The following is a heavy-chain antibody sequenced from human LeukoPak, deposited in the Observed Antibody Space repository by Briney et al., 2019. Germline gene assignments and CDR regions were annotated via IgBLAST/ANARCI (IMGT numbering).Heavy chain of an antibody. CDR1: GFTFSSYW. D-gene: IGHD5-12*01. Sequence: PGGSLRLFCAASGFTFSSYWMSWVRQAPGKGLEWVANIKQDGSEKYYVDSVKGRFTISRDNAKNSLYLQMNSLRAEDTVVYYCARGMNSGYDLTSFRFDYWGQGTLVTVSS. CDR2: IKQDGSEK. J-gene: IGHJ4*02. V-gene: IGHV3-7*04. CDR3: ARGMNSGYDLTSFRFDY.